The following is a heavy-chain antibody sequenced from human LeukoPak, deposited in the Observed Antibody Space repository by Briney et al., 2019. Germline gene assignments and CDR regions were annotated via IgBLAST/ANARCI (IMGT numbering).Heavy chain of an antibody. V-gene: IGHV1-69*04. CDR2: IIPILGIA. J-gene: IGHJ6*02. CDR1: VRTFSSYA. D-gene: IGHD2-21*02. CDR3: ARTTGSVVTARFGMDV. Sequence: ASVKVSCKASVRTFSSYAISWVRQAPGQGLEWMGRIIPILGIANYAQKFQGRVTITADKSTSTAYMELSSLRSEDTAVYYCARTTGSVVTARFGMDVWGQGTTVTVSS.